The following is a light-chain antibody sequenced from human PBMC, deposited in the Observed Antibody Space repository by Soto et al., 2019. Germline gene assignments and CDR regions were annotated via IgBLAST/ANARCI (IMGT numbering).Light chain of an antibody. Sequence: EIVLTQSPGTLSLSPGERATLSCRASQSVSSIYLAWYQQKPGRAPRLLIYGASNRATGIPDRFSGSGSGTDFTLTISRLEPEDFAVYYCQQYGSSPYTFGQGTKVDIK. J-gene: IGKJ2*01. CDR3: QQYGSSPYT. CDR2: GAS. CDR1: QSVSSIY. V-gene: IGKV3-20*01.